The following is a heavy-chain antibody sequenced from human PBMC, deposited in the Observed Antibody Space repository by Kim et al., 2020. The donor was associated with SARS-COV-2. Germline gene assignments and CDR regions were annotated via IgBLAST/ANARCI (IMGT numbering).Heavy chain of an antibody. CDR3: AREGDYYFDD. Sequence: GGSLRRSCAASGFTVSASYLSWVRRAPGKGPEWVSILRRDGATHYADSVKGRFTISRDNSKNTLYLQLNSLRADDTAIYYCAREGDYYFDDWGQGTLVTVSS. V-gene: IGHV3-53*01. CDR1: GFTVSASY. CDR2: LRRDGAT. J-gene: IGHJ4*02.